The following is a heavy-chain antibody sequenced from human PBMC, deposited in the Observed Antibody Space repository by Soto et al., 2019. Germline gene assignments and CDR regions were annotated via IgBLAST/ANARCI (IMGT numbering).Heavy chain of an antibody. CDR3: ASGGRSSGWLAGFDP. CDR1: GFTFSSYG. Sequence: QVRLVESGGGVVQPGRSLRLSCAASGFTFSSYGMHWVRQAPGKGLEWVAVIWYDGSNKYYADSVKGRFTISRDNSKNTLYLQMNSLRAEDTAVYYCASGGRSSGWLAGFDPWGQGTLVTVSS. V-gene: IGHV3-33*01. D-gene: IGHD6-19*01. J-gene: IGHJ5*02. CDR2: IWYDGSNK.